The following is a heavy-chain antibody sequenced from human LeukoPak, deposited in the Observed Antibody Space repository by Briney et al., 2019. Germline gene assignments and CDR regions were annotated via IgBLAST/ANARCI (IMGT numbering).Heavy chain of an antibody. D-gene: IGHD3-10*01. CDR2: IYYSGST. J-gene: IGHJ4*02. Sequence: SETLSLTCPVSGGSISSSSYYWSWLRQAPGKGLEWIGYIYYSGSTTYNPSLKSRVTISVDTSKNQFSLNLSSVTAADTAVYYCARAPPRGSYYRGYFDYWGQGTLVTVSS. CDR1: GGSISSSSYY. V-gene: IGHV4-61*01. CDR3: ARAPPRGSYYRGYFDY.